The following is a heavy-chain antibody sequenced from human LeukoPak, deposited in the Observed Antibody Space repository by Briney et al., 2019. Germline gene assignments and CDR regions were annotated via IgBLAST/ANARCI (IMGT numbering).Heavy chain of an antibody. CDR1: GFTVSSNY. CDR3: ETSIRYCSGGSCIDY. CDR2: IYSGGST. Sequence: GGPLGLSCAASGFTVSSNYMSWVRQVPGKGLEWVSVIYSGGSTYYADSVKGRFTISRDNSRNTLYLQMNSLRAEDTAVYYCETSIRYCSGGSCIDYWGQGTLVTVSS. J-gene: IGHJ4*02. V-gene: IGHV3-53*01. D-gene: IGHD2-15*01.